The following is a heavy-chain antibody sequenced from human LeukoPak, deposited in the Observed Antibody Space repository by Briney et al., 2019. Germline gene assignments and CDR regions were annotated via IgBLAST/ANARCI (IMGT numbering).Heavy chain of an antibody. D-gene: IGHD5-24*01. CDR2: IYYSGST. CDR3: ARVVEMATIGIFDY. Sequence: SETLSLTCTVSGGSVSSYYWSWIRQPPGKGLEWIGYIYYSGSTNYNPSLKSRVTISVDTSKNQFSLKLSSVTAADTAVYYCARVVEMATIGIFDYWGQEPWSPSPQ. V-gene: IGHV4-59*02. J-gene: IGHJ4*01. CDR1: GGSVSSYY.